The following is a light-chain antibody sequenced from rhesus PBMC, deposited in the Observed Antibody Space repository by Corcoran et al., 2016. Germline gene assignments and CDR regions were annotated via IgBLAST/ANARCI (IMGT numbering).Light chain of an antibody. J-gene: IGLJ1*01. V-gene: IGLV2-32*01. Sequence: QAALTQPRSVSGSPGQSVTISCTGTSSDIGGYNYDSWYQQHPGTAPKLMIYEVSKRPSGVSDRFSGSKSGNTASLTISGLQAEDEADYYCCSYAGSYTYIFGAGTRLTVL. CDR1: SSDIGGYNY. CDR3: CSYAGSYTYI. CDR2: EVS.